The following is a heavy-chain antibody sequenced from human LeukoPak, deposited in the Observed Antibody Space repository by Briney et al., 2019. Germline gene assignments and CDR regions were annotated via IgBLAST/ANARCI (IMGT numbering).Heavy chain of an antibody. J-gene: IGHJ3*02. CDR2: ISSTGGNT. V-gene: IGHV3-23*01. D-gene: IGHD3-3*01. Sequence: GGSLRLSCAASGFTFSSYAMNWVRQAPGKGLEWVSFISSTGGNTDYADSVKGRFTISRDNSKNTLYLQMSSLRAEDTAVYYCARDFTRRFGVGAFDIWGQGTMVTVSS. CDR1: GFTFSSYA. CDR3: ARDFTRRFGVGAFDI.